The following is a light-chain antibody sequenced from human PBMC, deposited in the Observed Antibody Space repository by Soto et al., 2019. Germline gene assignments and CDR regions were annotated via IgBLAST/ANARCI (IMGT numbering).Light chain of an antibody. CDR2: SAS. CDR3: QQLHSFPPT. Sequence: EIRLPQFPSFLSAFVGARATITGRPSKAIIPNLTGYKQKPGKAPKLLINSASTLQSGVPSRFSGSGSGTEFTLTIGSLQPEDFATYFCQQLHSFPPTFGQGTKVEI. V-gene: IGKV1-9*01. J-gene: IGKJ1*01. CDR1: KAIIPN.